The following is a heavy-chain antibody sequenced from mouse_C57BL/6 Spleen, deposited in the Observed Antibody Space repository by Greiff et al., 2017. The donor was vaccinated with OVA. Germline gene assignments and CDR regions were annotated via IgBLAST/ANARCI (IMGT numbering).Heavy chain of an antibody. Sequence: QVQLKQPGAELVKPGASVKLSCKASGYTFTSYWMHWVKQRPGQGLEWIGMIHPNSGSTNYNEKFKSKATLTVDKSSSTAYMQLSSLTSEDSAVYYCARMDYYGSSPYYAMDYWGQGTSVTVSS. CDR3: ARMDYYGSSPYYAMDY. CDR1: GYTFTSYW. CDR2: IHPNSGST. J-gene: IGHJ4*01. V-gene: IGHV1-64*01. D-gene: IGHD1-1*01.